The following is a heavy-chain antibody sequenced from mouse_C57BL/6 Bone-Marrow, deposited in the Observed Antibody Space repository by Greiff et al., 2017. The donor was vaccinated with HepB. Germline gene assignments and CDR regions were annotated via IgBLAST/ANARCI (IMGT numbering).Heavy chain of an antibody. CDR3: AREQTGPWFAY. CDR2: ISDGGSYT. V-gene: IGHV5-4*01. Sequence: EVQLVESGGGLVKPGGSLKLSCAASGFTFSSYAMSWVRQTPEKRLEWVATISDGGSYTYYPDNVKGRFTISRDNAKNNLYLQMSHLKSEDTAMYHCAREQTGPWFAYWGQGTLVTVSA. CDR1: GFTFSSYA. D-gene: IGHD4-1*01. J-gene: IGHJ3*01.